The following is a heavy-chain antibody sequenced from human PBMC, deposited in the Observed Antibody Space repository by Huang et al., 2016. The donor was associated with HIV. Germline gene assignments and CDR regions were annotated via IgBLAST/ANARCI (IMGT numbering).Heavy chain of an antibody. V-gene: IGHV3-53*01. CDR1: GFTVSTNY. D-gene: IGHD2-8*02. J-gene: IGHJ4*02. CDR2: MYSGGTT. CDR3: AKEGDTGAALGY. Sequence: EVQLVESGGGLIQPGGSLSLSCAASGFTVSTNYMTWVRPAPGKGLEWVSIMYSGGTTYYADSVKGRFTISRDDSENTLYLHMTSLRAGDTAVYYCAKEGDTGAALGYWGQGTLVTVS.